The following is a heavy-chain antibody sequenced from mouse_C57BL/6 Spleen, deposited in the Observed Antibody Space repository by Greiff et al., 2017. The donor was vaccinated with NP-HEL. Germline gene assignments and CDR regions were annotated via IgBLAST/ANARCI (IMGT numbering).Heavy chain of an antibody. V-gene: IGHV1-15*01. CDR2: IDPETGGT. CDR3: TKWSDYDGTGYAMDY. CDR1: GYTFTDYE. D-gene: IGHD2-4*01. J-gene: IGHJ4*01. Sequence: QVQLQQSGAELVRPGASVTLSCKASGYTFTDYEMHWVKQTPVHGLEWIGAIDPETGGTAYNQKFKGKAILTADKSSSTAYMELRSLTSEDSAVYYCTKWSDYDGTGYAMDYWGQGTSVTVSS.